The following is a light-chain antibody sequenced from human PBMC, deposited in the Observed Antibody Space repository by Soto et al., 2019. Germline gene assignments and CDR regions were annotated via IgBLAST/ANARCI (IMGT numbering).Light chain of an antibody. Sequence: EIVLPQSPGTLSLSPGERATLSCRASQSVSSSLAWYQQKPGQAPRLLIYGASSMATGIPDRFSGSGSGTDFTLTISRLEPEDFAVYYCQHSGSSLYTFGQGTKLEIK. J-gene: IGKJ2*01. CDR3: QHSGSSLYT. V-gene: IGKV3-20*01. CDR2: GAS. CDR1: QSVSSS.